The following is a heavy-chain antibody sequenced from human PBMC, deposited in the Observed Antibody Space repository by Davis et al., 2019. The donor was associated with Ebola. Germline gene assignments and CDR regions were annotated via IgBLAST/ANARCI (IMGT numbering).Heavy chain of an antibody. CDR3: ARAVGIAARFDP. V-gene: IGHV4-34*01. CDR1: GGSFSGYY. Sequence: MPSETLSLTCAVYGGSFSGYYWSWIRQPPGKGLEWIGDINHSGSTNYNPSLKSRVTISVDTSKNQFSLKMSSVTAADTAVYYCARAVGIAARFDPWGQGTLVTVSS. CDR2: INHSGST. J-gene: IGHJ5*02. D-gene: IGHD6-13*01.